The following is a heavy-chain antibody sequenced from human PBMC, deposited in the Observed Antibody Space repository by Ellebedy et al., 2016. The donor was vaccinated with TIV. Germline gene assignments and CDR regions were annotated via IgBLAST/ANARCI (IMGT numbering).Heavy chain of an antibody. Sequence: GGSLRLSXAASGFTFSSSALHWVRQASGKGLEWVGHIRSRPNSYATAYAASVKGRFTISRDDSKNMAYLQMNSLKTEDTAVHYCTRHGGGSYSLPFDYWGQGTLVTVSS. CDR2: IRSRPNSYAT. CDR3: TRHGGGSYSLPFDY. D-gene: IGHD1-26*01. J-gene: IGHJ4*02. V-gene: IGHV3-73*01. CDR1: GFTFSSSA.